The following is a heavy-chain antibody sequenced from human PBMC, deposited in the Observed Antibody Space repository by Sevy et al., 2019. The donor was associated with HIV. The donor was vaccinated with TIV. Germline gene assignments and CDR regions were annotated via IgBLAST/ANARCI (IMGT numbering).Heavy chain of an antibody. V-gene: IGHV3-43*01. J-gene: IGHJ4*02. CDR3: AKKGSEITSAGSYFDY. Sequence: GGSLRLSCAASGFTFDDYTMHWVRQAPGKGLEWVSLISWDGDDKYYGDSVKGRFTISRDNSKNSLYLQMNSLRTEDTALYFRAKKGSEITSAGSYFDYWGQGALVTVSS. D-gene: IGHD3-10*01. CDR2: ISWDGDDK. CDR1: GFTFDDYT.